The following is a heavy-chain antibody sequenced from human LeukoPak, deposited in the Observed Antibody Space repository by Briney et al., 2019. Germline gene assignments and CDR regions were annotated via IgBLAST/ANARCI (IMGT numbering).Heavy chain of an antibody. V-gene: IGHV4-34*01. Sequence: SETLSLTCAVYGGSFSGYYWSWIRQPPGKGLEWIGEINHSGSTNYNPSLKSRVTISVDTSKNQFSLKLSSVTAADTAVYYCARHSGANVLRYFWGSNWFDPWGQGTLVTVSS. J-gene: IGHJ5*02. D-gene: IGHD3-9*01. CDR3: ARHSGANVLRYFWGSNWFDP. CDR1: GGSFSGYY. CDR2: INHSGST.